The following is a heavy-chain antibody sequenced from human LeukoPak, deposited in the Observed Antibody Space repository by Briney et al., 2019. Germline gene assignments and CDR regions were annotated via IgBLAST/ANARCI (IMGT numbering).Heavy chain of an antibody. J-gene: IGHJ4*02. CDR2: IRHDESKT. D-gene: IGHD3-10*01. CDR1: GLIFSSYG. Sequence: GGSLRLSCAASGLIFSSYGMHWVRQAPGEGLEWVAYIRHDESKTFYADSVKGRFTISRDNSKNTLYLQMNSLRAEDTAVYYCAKDKGRTMVRGSFDYWGQGTLVTVSS. V-gene: IGHV3-30*02. CDR3: AKDKGRTMVRGSFDY.